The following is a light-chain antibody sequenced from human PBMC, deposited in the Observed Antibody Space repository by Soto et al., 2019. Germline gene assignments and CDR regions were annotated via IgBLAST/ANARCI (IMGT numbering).Light chain of an antibody. CDR3: QQRSDRLPIT. Sequence: EIVLTQSPATLSLSPGERGTLSCRASQSVSSHLAWYQQKPGQAPRLLIYDASKRPTGIPARFRGSGSGTDFTLTISSLEPEDSAVYYCQQRSDRLPITFGQGTRLEI. V-gene: IGKV3-11*01. J-gene: IGKJ5*01. CDR2: DAS. CDR1: QSVSSH.